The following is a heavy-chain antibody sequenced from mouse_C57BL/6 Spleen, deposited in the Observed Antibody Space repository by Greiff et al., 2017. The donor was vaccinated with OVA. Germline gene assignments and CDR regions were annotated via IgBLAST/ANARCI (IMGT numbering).Heavy chain of an antibody. V-gene: IGHV1-42*01. CDR1: GYSFTGYY. Sequence: VQLQQSGPELVKPWASVKISCKASGYSFTGYYMNWVKQSPETSLDWIGEINPSTGGTTYNQKFKAKATLTVDKSSSTAYMQLKSLTSEDSAVYDCARSGVTTPAWFAYWGQGTLVTVSA. CDR3: ARSGVTTPAWFAY. J-gene: IGHJ3*01. CDR2: INPSTGGT. D-gene: IGHD2-2*01.